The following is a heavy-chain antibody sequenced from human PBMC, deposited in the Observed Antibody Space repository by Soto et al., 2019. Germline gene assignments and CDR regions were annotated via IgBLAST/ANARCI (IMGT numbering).Heavy chain of an antibody. CDR2: IYDSGST. CDR1: GGSVSNDY. D-gene: IGHD3-16*01. CDR3: ARENWGNSNWFDP. J-gene: IGHJ5*02. V-gene: IGHV4-59*02. Sequence: SETLSLTCTVSGGSVSNDYWSWIRQPPGKGLEWIGYIYDSGSTYYNPSIKSRVTLSVDTSKNQFSLKLRSVTAADTAVYYCARENWGNSNWFDPWGQGTLVTVSS.